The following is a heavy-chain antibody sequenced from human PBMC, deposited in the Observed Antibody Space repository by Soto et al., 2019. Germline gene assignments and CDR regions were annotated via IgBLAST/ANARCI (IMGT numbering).Heavy chain of an antibody. CDR3: AKEVHWGGGSCSWSEGFDY. D-gene: IGHD2-15*01. V-gene: IGHV3-30*18. Sequence: QVQLVESGGGVVQPGRSLRLSCAASGFIFSSYGMHWVRQAPGKGLEWVAVISYEGSHTYYADSVKGRFTITRDNSKNTLYLQMNSLTPEDTAVYYCAKEVHWGGGSCSWSEGFDYWGQGTVLTVS. CDR2: ISYEGSHT. J-gene: IGHJ4*02. CDR1: GFIFSSYG.